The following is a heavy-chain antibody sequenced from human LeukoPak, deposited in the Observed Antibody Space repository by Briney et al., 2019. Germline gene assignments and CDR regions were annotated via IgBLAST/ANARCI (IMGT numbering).Heavy chain of an antibody. J-gene: IGHJ4*02. V-gene: IGHV3-30-3*01. CDR3: ARDRRGSYDY. Sequence: GRSLRLPCAASGFTFSSYAMHWVRQAPGKGLEWVAVISYDGSNKYYADSVKGRFTISRDNSKNTLYLQMNSLRAEDTAVYYCARDRRGSYDYWGQGTLVTVSS. CDR2: ISYDGSNK. CDR1: GFTFSSYA. D-gene: IGHD1-26*01.